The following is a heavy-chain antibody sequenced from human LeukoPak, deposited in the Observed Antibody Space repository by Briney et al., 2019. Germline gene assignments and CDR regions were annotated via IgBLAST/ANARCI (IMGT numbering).Heavy chain of an antibody. CDR2: VNPSNGDT. V-gene: IGHV1-2*02. J-gene: IGHJ4*02. Sequence: ASVKVSYKTSGYTFTGYYVHWVRQAPGQGLEWMVCVNPSNGDTIYAQKFQGRVTMTRHKSINTAYMELSRLRADDTAVYHCARSPDYSRFDYWGQGTLVTVSS. CDR1: GYTFTGYY. CDR3: ARSPDYSRFDY. D-gene: IGHD4-11*01.